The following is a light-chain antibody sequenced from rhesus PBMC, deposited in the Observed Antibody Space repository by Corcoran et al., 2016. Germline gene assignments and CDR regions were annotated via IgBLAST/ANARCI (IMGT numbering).Light chain of an antibody. CDR3: QQYNNWNS. J-gene: IGKJ2*01. CDR2: GAS. V-gene: IGKV3S9*01. CDR1: QSVSSY. Sequence: EIVMTQSPATLTLSPGERATLSCRASQSVSSYVAWYQQKPEQAPRLLIYGASSRATGIPDRFSGSGSGTDFTLLISSLGPEDVGVYYCQQYNNWNSFRQGTKVEIK.